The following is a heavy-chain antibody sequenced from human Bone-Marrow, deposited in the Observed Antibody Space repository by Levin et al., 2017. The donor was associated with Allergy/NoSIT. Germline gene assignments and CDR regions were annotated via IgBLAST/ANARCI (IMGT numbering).Heavy chain of an antibody. V-gene: IGHV7-4-1*02. Sequence: TGGSLRLSCKASGYTFTSYAMNWVRQAPGQGLEWMGWINTNTGNPTYAQGFTGRFVFSLDTSVSTAYLQISSLKAEDTAVYYCARDRKLDCSGGSCYGVGNWFDPWGQGTLVTVSS. D-gene: IGHD2-15*01. J-gene: IGHJ5*02. CDR2: INTNTGNP. CDR1: GYTFTSYA. CDR3: ARDRKLDCSGGSCYGVGNWFDP.